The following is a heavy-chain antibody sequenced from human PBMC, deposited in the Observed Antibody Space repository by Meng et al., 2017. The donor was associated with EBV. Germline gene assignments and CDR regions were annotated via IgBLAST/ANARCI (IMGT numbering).Heavy chain of an antibody. CDR3: ARAEIAAAGRLDY. Sequence: QGALGQSWAAVKEPGSSGMVSLKAAGGTSSSYAISWVRQAPGQGLEWMGGIIPIFGTANYAQKFQGRVTITADKSTSTAYMELSSLRSEDTAVYYCARAEIAAAGRLDYWGQGTLVTVSS. V-gene: IGHV1-69*06. CDR2: IIPIFGTA. J-gene: IGHJ4*02. D-gene: IGHD6-13*01. CDR1: GGTSSSYA.